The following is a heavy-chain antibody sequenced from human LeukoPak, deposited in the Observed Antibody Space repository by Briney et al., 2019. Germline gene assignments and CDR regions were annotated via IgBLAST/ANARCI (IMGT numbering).Heavy chain of an antibody. CDR2: IYYSGST. Sequence: SETLSLTCTVSGVSISSYYWSWIRQPPGKGLEWIGYIYYSGSTNYNPSLKSRVTISVDTSKNQFSLKLSSVTAADTAVYYCGGLEEEAAIRYYYYYMDVWGKGTTVTISS. D-gene: IGHD1-1*01. CDR3: GGLEEEAAIRYYYYYMDV. J-gene: IGHJ6*03. CDR1: GVSISSYY. V-gene: IGHV4-59*01.